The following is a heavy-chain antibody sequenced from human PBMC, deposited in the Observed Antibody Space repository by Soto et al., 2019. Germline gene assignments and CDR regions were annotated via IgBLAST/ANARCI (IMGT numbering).Heavy chain of an antibody. Sequence: LRLSCAASGFTFSNAWMSWVRQAPGKGLEWVGRIKSKTDGGTTDYAAPVKGRFTISRDDSKNTLYLQMNSLKTEDTAVYYCTTVIDYYGSGSPGYWGQGTLVTVSS. CDR1: GFTFSNAW. CDR3: TTVIDYYGSGSPGY. CDR2: IKSKTDGGTT. V-gene: IGHV3-15*01. J-gene: IGHJ4*02. D-gene: IGHD3-10*01.